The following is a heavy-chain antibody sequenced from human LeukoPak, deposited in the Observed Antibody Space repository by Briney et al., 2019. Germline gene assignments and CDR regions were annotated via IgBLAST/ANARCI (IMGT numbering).Heavy chain of an antibody. D-gene: IGHD2-21*02. Sequence: GGSLRLSCAASGFTFSTYAMTWVRQAPGKGLEWVSVVSGSGGSTYYADSVKGRFTISRDNAKNSLYLQMNSLRAEDTAVYYCARRRSVTAVDYWGQGTLVTVSS. CDR3: ARRRSVTAVDY. J-gene: IGHJ4*02. CDR1: GFTFSTYA. CDR2: VSGSGGST. V-gene: IGHV3-23*01.